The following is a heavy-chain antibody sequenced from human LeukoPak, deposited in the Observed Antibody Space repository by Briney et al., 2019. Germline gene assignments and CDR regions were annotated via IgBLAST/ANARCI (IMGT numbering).Heavy chain of an antibody. CDR1: GVSFSTHGGG. Sequence: SGPTLVHPTQPLTLTCTFSGVSFSTHGGGVGWIRQPPGKALEWLAVIYWNDDKRHSPSLRSRLNITKDASKNKVVLTLSNVDPVDTATYYCAHRPVGGGSYYYWGQGTLVTVSS. CDR2: IYWNDDK. V-gene: IGHV2-5*01. J-gene: IGHJ4*02. D-gene: IGHD1-26*01. CDR3: AHRPVGGGSYYY.